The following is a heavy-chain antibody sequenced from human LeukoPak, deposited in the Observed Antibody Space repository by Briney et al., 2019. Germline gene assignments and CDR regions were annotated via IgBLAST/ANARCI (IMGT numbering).Heavy chain of an antibody. CDR3: ARVLDYYYYMDV. CDR2: IIPIFGTA. D-gene: IGHD3-3*01. CDR1: GGTFSSYA. J-gene: IGHJ6*03. Sequence: GSSVKVSCKASGGTFSSYAISWVRQAPGQGLEWMGGIIPIFGTANYAQKFQGRVTITTDESTSTAYVELSSVRSEDTAVYYCARVLDYYYYMDVWGKGTTVTVSS. V-gene: IGHV1-69*05.